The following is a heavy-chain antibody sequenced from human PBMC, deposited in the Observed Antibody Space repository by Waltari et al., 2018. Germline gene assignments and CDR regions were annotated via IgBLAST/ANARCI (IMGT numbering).Heavy chain of an antibody. CDR2: IIPIFGTA. V-gene: IGHV1-69*05. CDR3: ASTPVTNYNTFDY. J-gene: IGHJ4*02. CDR1: GGTFRSYA. Sequence: QVQLVQSGAEVKKPGSSVKVSCKASGGTFRSYAISWVRQAPGKGLEWMGGIIPIFGTANYAQKFQGRGTITTDESTSTAYMELSSLRSEDTAVYYCASTPVTNYNTFDYWGQGTLVTVSS. D-gene: IGHD1-20*01.